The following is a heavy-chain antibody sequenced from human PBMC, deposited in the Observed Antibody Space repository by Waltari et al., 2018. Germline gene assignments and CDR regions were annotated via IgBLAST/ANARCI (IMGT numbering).Heavy chain of an antibody. CDR3: ARRNVWGDNYFDY. CDR1: GGSFSGYY. Sequence: QVQLQQWGAGLLKPSETLSLTCAVYGGSFSGYYWSWIRQPPGKGLEWIGEINHSGSTNCNPSLKSRVTISVDTSKNQFSLKLSSVTAADTAVYYCARRNVWGDNYFDYWGQGTLVTVSS. CDR2: INHSGST. J-gene: IGHJ4*02. V-gene: IGHV4-34*01. D-gene: IGHD3-16*01.